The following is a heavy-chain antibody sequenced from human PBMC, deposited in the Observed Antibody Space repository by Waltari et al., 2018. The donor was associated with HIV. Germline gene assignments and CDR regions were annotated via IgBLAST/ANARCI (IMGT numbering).Heavy chain of an antibody. V-gene: IGHV3-66*01. J-gene: IGHJ4*02. CDR1: GFTVRRHS. CDR2: IYSGGST. Sequence: EVQLVESGGGLVQPGGSLRLSCAASGFTVRRHSMCWVRQAPGKGLEWVSVIYSGGSTYYADSVKGRFTISRDNSKNTLYLQMNSLRAEDTAVYYCAREVGIAAAGADYWGQGTLVTVSS. D-gene: IGHD6-13*01. CDR3: AREVGIAAAGADY.